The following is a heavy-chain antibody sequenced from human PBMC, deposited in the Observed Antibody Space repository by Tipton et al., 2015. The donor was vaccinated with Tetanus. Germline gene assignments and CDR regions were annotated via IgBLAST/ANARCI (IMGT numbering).Heavy chain of an antibody. Sequence: GLVKPSETLSLTCSVSGASISSYYWNWIRQVPGKGLEWIGYTHHSGNTNYNPSLSGRVTTSVGTSKNQFSLKMSSVTAADTAVYYCARWGDASGSTNLYAFDIWGQGTMVSVSS. CDR1: GASISSYY. V-gene: IGHV4-59*01. J-gene: IGHJ3*02. D-gene: IGHD3-10*01. CDR3: ARWGDASGSTNLYAFDI. CDR2: THHSGNT.